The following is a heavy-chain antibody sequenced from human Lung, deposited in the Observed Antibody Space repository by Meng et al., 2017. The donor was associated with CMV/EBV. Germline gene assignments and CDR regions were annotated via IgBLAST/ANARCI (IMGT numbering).Heavy chain of an antibody. D-gene: IGHD4-11*01. Sequence: GGSLRFXXLGSGFDFSTYSMNWFRQAPGKGPEWVSSISSSSSYIYYADSVKGRFTVSRNNANDSLYLQMNSLRAEDTGVYYCARDRQNSNYGSTDYWGQGXLVTVSS. CDR2: ISSSSSYI. J-gene: IGHJ4*02. CDR1: GFDFSTYS. CDR3: ARDRQNSNYGSTDY. V-gene: IGHV3-21*06.